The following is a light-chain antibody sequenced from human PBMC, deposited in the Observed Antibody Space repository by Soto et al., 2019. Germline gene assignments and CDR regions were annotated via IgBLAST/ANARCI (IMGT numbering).Light chain of an antibody. CDR3: QQYGSSPYT. V-gene: IGKV3-20*01. CDR1: QSVSSSY. Sequence: ESVLTQSPGTLSLSPGERATLSCRASQSVSSSYLAWYQQKPGQAPRLLIYGASSRATGIPDRFSGSGSGTDFPLTISRLEPEDFGVYYCQQYGSSPYTFVQGTKLEIK. J-gene: IGKJ2*01. CDR2: GAS.